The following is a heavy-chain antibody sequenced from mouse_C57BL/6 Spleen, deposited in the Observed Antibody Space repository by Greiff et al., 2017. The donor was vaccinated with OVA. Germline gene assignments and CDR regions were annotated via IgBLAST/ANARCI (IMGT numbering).Heavy chain of an antibody. CDR3: ARVGTTVDSWFAD. J-gene: IGHJ3*01. D-gene: IGHD1-1*01. CDR1: GYTFTSYW. Sequence: QVQLQQPGAELVKPGASVKLSCKASGYTFTSYWMHWVKQRPGQGLEWIGMIHPNSGSTNYNEKFKSKATLTVDKSSSTAYMQLSSLTSEDSAVYYCARVGTTVDSWFADWGQGTLVTVSA. V-gene: IGHV1-64*01. CDR2: IHPNSGST.